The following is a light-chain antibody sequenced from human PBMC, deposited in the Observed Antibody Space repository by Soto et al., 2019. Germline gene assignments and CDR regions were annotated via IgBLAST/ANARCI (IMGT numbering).Light chain of an antibody. CDR3: QQYDNLPLT. CDR1: QDISNY. CDR2: DES. V-gene: IGKV1-33*01. Sequence: DIQMTQSPSSLSASVGDRVTITCQASQDISNYLNWYQQQPGKAPKLLIYDESNLETGVPSWFSGSGSGTDFTFTISSLQPEDIATYYCQQYDNLPLTFGGGTKVEIK. J-gene: IGKJ4*01.